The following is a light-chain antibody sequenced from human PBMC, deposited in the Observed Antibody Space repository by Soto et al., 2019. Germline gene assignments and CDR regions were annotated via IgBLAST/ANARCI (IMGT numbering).Light chain of an antibody. J-gene: IGKJ1*01. CDR1: QAIRNS. CDR2: KAS. V-gene: IGKV1D-13*01. Sequence: GDRVTITFRASQAIRNSLAWYQHKPGKAPKLLILKASSLESGVPSRFSGSGSGTEFTLTISSLQPEDRATDNGQQYNNYHSAFGQGTKVDIK. CDR3: QQYNNYHSA.